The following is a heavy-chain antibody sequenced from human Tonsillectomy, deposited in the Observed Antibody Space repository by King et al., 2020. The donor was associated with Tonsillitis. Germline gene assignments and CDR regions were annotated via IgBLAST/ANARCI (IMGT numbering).Heavy chain of an antibody. J-gene: IGHJ4*02. D-gene: IGHD1-26*01. V-gene: IGHV1-58*02. CDR2: IVVGSGNT. Sequence: QLVESGPEVKKPGTSVKVSCKASGFTFTSSAMQWVRQARGQRLEWIGWIVVGSGNTNYAQKFQERVTITRDMSTSTAYMELRSLRSEDTAVYYCAAVRGYRGSWDGYWGQGTLVTVSS. CDR3: AAVRGYRGSWDGY. CDR1: GFTFTSSA.